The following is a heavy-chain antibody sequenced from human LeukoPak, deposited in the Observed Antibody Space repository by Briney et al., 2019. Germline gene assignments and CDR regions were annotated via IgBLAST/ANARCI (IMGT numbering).Heavy chain of an antibody. CDR3: ARETYYYGSGSYYWSYYMDV. D-gene: IGHD3-10*01. V-gene: IGHV1-18*01. CDR1: GYTFTSYG. J-gene: IGHJ6*03. CDR2: ISAYNGNT. Sequence: ASVKVSCKASGYTFTSYGISWVRQAPGQGLEWMGWISAYNGNTNYAQKLQGRVTMTTDTSTSTAYMELRSLRSDDTAVYYCARETYYYGSGSYYWSYYMDVWGKGTTVTVSS.